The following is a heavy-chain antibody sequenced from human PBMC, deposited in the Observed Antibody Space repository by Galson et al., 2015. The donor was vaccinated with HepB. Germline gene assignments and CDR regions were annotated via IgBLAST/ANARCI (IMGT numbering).Heavy chain of an antibody. J-gene: IGHJ6*02. CDR1: GYTFTGYY. Sequence: SVKVSCKASGYTFTGYYMHLVRQAPGQGLEWMGWINPTSGATYYAQKFQGRVTLTRDTSISTAYMELSRLRSDDTAVYYCAREPGGSYYYYYYGMDVWGQGTTVTVSS. V-gene: IGHV1-2*02. CDR3: AREPGGSYYYYYYGMDV. D-gene: IGHD1-26*01. CDR2: INPTSGAT.